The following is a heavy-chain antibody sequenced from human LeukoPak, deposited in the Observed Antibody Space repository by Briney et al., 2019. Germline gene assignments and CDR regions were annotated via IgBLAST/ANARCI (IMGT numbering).Heavy chain of an antibody. CDR3: AGNYDSSGYALDY. D-gene: IGHD3-22*01. CDR2: ISSSGSTI. Sequence: GGSLRLSCAASGFTFSDYYMSWILQAPGKVLEWVSYISSSGSTIYYADSVKGRFTISRDNAKNSLYLQMNSLRAEDTAVYYCAGNYDSSGYALDYWGQGTLVTVSS. J-gene: IGHJ4*02. V-gene: IGHV3-11*01. CDR1: GFTFSDYY.